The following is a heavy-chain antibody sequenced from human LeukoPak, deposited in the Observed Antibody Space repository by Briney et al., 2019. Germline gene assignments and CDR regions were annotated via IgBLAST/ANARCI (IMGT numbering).Heavy chain of an antibody. CDR3: ARPSIAARDFDY. D-gene: IGHD6-6*01. J-gene: IGHJ4*02. CDR2: IYYSGNT. V-gene: IGHV4-39*01. Sequence: PSETLSLTCTVSGGSISSSSYYWGWIRQPPGKGLEWVGSIYYSGNTYYNPSLKSRFTISVDTSKNQFSLKLSSVTAADTAVYYCARPSIAARDFDYWGQGTLVTVSS. CDR1: GGSISSSSYY.